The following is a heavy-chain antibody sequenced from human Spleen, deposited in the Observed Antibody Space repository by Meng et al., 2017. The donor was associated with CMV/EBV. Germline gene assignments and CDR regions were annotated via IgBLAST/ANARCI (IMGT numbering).Heavy chain of an antibody. Sequence: CAISGDSVSRNNAAWNWIRQSLSRGLEWLGRTYYRSKWYNDYAASVRSRITINPDTSKNQFSLQLNSVTPEDTAVYFCARDLHGLAYWGQGTLVTVSS. CDR2: TYYRSKWYN. CDR3: ARDLHGLAY. D-gene: IGHD3/OR15-3a*01. CDR1: GDSVSRNNAA. V-gene: IGHV6-1*01. J-gene: IGHJ4*02.